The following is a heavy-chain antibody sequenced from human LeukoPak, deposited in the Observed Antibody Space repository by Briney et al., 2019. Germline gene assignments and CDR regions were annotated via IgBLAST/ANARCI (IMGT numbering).Heavy chain of an antibody. J-gene: IGHJ6*02. CDR1: GYTFTGYY. V-gene: IGHV1-2*06. CDR2: INPNSGGT. CDR3: ARVVGYSYYYYYGMDV. D-gene: IGHD5-18*01. Sequence: ASVKVSCKASGYTFTGYYMHWVRQAPGQGLEWLGRINPNSGGTNYAQKFQGRVTMTRDTSISTAYMELSRLRSDDTAVYYCARVVGYSYYYYYGMDVWGQGTTVTVSS.